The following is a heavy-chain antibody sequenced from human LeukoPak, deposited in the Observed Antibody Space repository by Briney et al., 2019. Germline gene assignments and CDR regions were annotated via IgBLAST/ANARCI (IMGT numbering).Heavy chain of an antibody. D-gene: IGHD3-10*01. CDR1: GFTFSRYA. Sequence: GGSLRLSCAASGFTFSRYAMSWVRQAPGKGLEWVSAISGSGGSTYYADSVKGRFTISRDNSKNTLYLQMNSLRAEDTAVYYCAKVEADYYGSGRDFDYWGQGTLVTVSS. V-gene: IGHV3-23*01. CDR3: AKVEADYYGSGRDFDY. J-gene: IGHJ4*02. CDR2: ISGSGGST.